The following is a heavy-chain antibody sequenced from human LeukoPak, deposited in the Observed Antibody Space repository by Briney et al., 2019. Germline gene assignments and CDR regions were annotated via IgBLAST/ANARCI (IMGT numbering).Heavy chain of an antibody. V-gene: IGHV4-4*07. D-gene: IGHD3-22*01. CDR2: IYTSGST. CDR1: GGSISSYY. Sequence: PPETLSLTCTVSGGSISSYYWSWIRQPAGKGLEWIGRIYTSGSTNYNPSLKSRVTMSVDTSKNQFSLKLSSVTAADTAVYYCARDNHYYYDSSGIFSGGFDPWGQGTLVTVSS. J-gene: IGHJ5*02. CDR3: ARDNHYYYDSSGIFSGGFDP.